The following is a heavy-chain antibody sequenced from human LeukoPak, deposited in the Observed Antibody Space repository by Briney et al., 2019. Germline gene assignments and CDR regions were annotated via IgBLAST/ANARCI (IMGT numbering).Heavy chain of an antibody. J-gene: IGHJ6*03. CDR1: DDSITMYY. D-gene: IGHD4-11*01. CDR2: VDHTGST. CDR3: ARGRVSSSTWYSTYYYYFYMDV. Sequence: SPSETLSLTCTVSDDSITMYYWTWIRQPPGKGLEWIGYVDHTGSTKFNPSLNGRVSISRDTSKNLFSLRLRSVTAADTAVYFCARGRVSSSTWYSTYYYYFYMDVWGKGTTVTVSS. V-gene: IGHV4-59*01.